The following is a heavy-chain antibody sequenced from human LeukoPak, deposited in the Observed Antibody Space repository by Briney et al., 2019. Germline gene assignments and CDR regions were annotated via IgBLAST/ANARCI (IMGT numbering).Heavy chain of an antibody. Sequence: GGSLRLSCAASGFTVSSNYMSWVRQAPGKGLEWVSVIYSGGSTYYADSVKGRFTISRDNSKNTLYLQMNSLRAEDTAVYYCARVRSYGTFDHWGQGTLVTVSS. CDR1: GFTVSSNY. CDR3: ARVRSYGTFDH. J-gene: IGHJ4*02. V-gene: IGHV3-53*01. D-gene: IGHD5-18*01. CDR2: IYSGGST.